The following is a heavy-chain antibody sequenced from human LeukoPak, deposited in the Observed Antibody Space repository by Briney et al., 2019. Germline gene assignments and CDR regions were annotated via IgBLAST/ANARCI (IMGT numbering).Heavy chain of an antibody. CDR1: GGSITGSY. D-gene: IGHD3-3*01. CDR2: IYYSGST. Sequence: SETLSLTCTVSGGSITGSYWSWLRQPPGKGLEYIGYIYYSGSTNYNPSLKSRVTISVDTSKNQFSLKLSSVTAADTAVYYCARHDFWSGYYTFDYWGQGTLVTVSS. CDR3: ARHDFWSGYYTFDY. J-gene: IGHJ4*02. V-gene: IGHV4-59*08.